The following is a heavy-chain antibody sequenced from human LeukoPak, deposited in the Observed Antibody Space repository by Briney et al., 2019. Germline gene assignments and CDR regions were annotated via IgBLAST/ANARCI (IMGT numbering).Heavy chain of an antibody. J-gene: IGHJ4*02. CDR1: EFSVGSNY. CDR2: IYSGGST. Sequence: PGGSLRLSCAASEFSVGSNYMTWVRQAPGKGLEWVSLIYSGGSTYYADSVKGRFTISRDNAKNSLYLQMNSLRAEDTAVYYCARDWSEMATTWVFDYWGQGTLVTVSS. D-gene: IGHD5-24*01. CDR3: ARDWSEMATTWVFDY. V-gene: IGHV3-66*01.